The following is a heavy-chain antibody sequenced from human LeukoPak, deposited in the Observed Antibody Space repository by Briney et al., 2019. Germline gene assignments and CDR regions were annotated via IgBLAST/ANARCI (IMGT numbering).Heavy chain of an antibody. D-gene: IGHD1-1*01. J-gene: IGHJ4*02. CDR2: INHSGST. CDR1: GGAFNGFY. V-gene: IGHV4-34*01. Sequence: SSETLSLTCAVSGGAFNGFYWTWIRQPPGKGLEWIGEINHSGSTNYNPSLKSRVTISVDTSKNQFSLKLSSVTAADTAVYYCARRGASGLEPGGTTYYFDYWGQGTLVTVSS. CDR3: ARRGASGLEPGGTTYYFDY.